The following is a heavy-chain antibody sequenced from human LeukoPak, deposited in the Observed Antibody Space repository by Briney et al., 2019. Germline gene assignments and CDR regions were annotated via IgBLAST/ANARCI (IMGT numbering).Heavy chain of an antibody. D-gene: IGHD3-9*01. Sequence: PSETLSLTCTVSGGSIRTFYLSWIRQPVGKGLEWIGRMSPSATTYNPSLKSRVTMSIDTSKSQFFLNLRSVTAEDTAVYYCARGGSDILTGYLDYWGQGTLVTVSS. CDR1: GGSIRTFY. V-gene: IGHV4-4*07. CDR2: MSPSATT. J-gene: IGHJ4*02. CDR3: ARGGSDILTGYLDY.